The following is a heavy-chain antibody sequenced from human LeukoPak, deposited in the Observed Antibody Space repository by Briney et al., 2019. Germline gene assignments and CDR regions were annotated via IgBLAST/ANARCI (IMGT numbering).Heavy chain of an antibody. CDR3: AGDREGYLAY. CDR2: ISKDGNEK. J-gene: IGHJ4*02. CDR1: GFSFSTYV. V-gene: IGHV3-30*04. D-gene: IGHD5-24*01. Sequence: GGSLRLSCAASGFSFSTYVMHWVRQAPGKGLERVAVISKDGNEKYYADSVKGRFTVSRDNSKNTLFLQVNSLRPGDTAVYYCAGDREGYLAYWGQGTLVTVSS.